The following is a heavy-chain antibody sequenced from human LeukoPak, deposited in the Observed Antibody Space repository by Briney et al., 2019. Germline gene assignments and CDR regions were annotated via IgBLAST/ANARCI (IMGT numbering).Heavy chain of an antibody. V-gene: IGHV3-9*01. J-gene: IGHJ4*02. Sequence: PGRSLRLSCAASGFTFDDYAIHWVRQAPGKGLEWVSGISWSSGSIGYADSVKGRFTISRDNAKNSLYLQMNSLRAEDTALYYCAKDISGSYYGILDYWGQGTLVTVSS. CDR3: AKDISGSYYGILDY. D-gene: IGHD1-26*01. CDR2: ISWSSGSI. CDR1: GFTFDDYA.